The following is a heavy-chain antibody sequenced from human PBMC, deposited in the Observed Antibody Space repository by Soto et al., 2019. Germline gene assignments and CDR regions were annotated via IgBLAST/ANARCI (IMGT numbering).Heavy chain of an antibody. CDR1: GFTFSSYW. J-gene: IGHJ5*02. CDR2: IKQDGSEK. CDR3: AREEADSSADLIDP. V-gene: IGHV3-7*01. D-gene: IGHD3-22*01. Sequence: EVQLVESGGGVVQPGGSLRLSCAASGFTFSSYWMSWVRQAPGKGLEWVANIKQDGSEKYYVDSVKGRFTISRDNAKNSLYLQMTSLRAEDTAVYYCAREEADSSADLIDPWGQGTLLTVSS.